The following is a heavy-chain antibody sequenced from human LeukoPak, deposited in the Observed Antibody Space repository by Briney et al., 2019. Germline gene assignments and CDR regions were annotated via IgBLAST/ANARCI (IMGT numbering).Heavy chain of an antibody. D-gene: IGHD6-13*01. CDR2: ISGSGGTT. CDR3: AKAENDIRTVAAANDP. CDR1: GVTFSSDA. Sequence: GGSLRLSCAASGVTFSSDAMNWGRQAPGEGLEWVSAISGSGGTTYYADSVKGRFTISRDNSKNTLYLQMNSLRAEDTAVYYCAKAENDIRTVAAANDPWGQGTLVTVSS. V-gene: IGHV3-23*01. J-gene: IGHJ5*02.